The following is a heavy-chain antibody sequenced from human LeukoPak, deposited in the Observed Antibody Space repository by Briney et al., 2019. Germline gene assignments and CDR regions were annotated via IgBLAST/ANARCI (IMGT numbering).Heavy chain of an antibody. CDR2: ISVYNGNT. CDR3: ARDRRDILTGPQSSDAFDI. CDR1: GYTFTSYG. D-gene: IGHD3-9*01. V-gene: IGHV1-18*01. J-gene: IGHJ3*02. Sequence: GASVKVSCKASGYTFTSYGISWVRQAPGQGLEWMGWISVYNGNTNYAQKLQGRVTLTTDTSTSTAYMELRSLRSGDTAVYYCARDRRDILTGPQSSDAFDIWGQGTMVTVSS.